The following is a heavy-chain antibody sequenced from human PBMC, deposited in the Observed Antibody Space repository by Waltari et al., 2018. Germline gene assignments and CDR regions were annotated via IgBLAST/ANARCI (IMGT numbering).Heavy chain of an antibody. D-gene: IGHD3-16*01. CDR1: GDSIDNNW. Sequence: QVQLQESGPGLVEPSGTLSLTCAVSGDSIDNNWWSWVRQPPGKGLEWIGQIDYNGITSYTPSLMSLFTISSDKSKNLFSLKLTSVTAADTAVYYCARHGGHSKQYWCPGTLVTVSS. J-gene: IGHJ4*02. CDR2: IDYNGIT. V-gene: IGHV4-4*02. CDR3: ARHGGHSKQY.